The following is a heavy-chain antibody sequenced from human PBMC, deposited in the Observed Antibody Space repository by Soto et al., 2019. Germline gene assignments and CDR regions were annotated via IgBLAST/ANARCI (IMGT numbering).Heavy chain of an antibody. V-gene: IGHV4-39*01. J-gene: IGHJ4*02. CDR2: IYYSGST. CDR1: GGSISSSSYY. CDR3: ARPRRGSSSAGYDY. D-gene: IGHD6-6*01. Sequence: SETLYLTCTVSGGSISSSSYYWGWIRQPPGKGLEWIGSIYYSGSTYYNPSLKSRVTISVDTSKNQFSLKLSSVTAADTAVYYCARPRRGSSSAGYDYWGQGTLVTVPS.